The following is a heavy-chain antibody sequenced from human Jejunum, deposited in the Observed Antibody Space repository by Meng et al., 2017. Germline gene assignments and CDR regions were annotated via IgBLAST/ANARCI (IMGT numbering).Heavy chain of an antibody. CDR1: GYTFTTYY. V-gene: IGHV1-2*06. Sequence: ASVKVSCKASGYTFTTYYLHWLRQAPGQGLEWLGRINPNSGGTNYADNFQGRVTMTRDTSINTAYMELISLRLDDAAAYYCARAVRNGFNYFFDYWDQGIVVTVSS. J-gene: IGHJ4*02. CDR2: INPNSGGT. D-gene: IGHD5-24*01. CDR3: ARAVRNGFNYFFDY.